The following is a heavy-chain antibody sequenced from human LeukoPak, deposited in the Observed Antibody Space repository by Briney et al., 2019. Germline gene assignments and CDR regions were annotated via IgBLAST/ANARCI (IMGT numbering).Heavy chain of an antibody. D-gene: IGHD3-10*01. CDR1: GFTFSDYY. CDR3: AREYYTYDY. V-gene: IGHV3-11*06. CDR2: ITSSSSFI. Sequence: GGSLRLSCAASGFTFSDYYMSWIRQAPGKGLEWVSSITSSSSFIYSTDSVKGRFTISRDNAKNSLYLQMNSLRAEDTAVYYCAREYYTYDYWGQGTLVTVSS. J-gene: IGHJ4*02.